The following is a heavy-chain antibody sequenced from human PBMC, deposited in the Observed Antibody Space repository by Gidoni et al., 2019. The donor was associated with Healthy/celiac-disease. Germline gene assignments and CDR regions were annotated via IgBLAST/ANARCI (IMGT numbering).Heavy chain of an antibody. J-gene: IGHJ6*03. CDR3: AREGCSSTSCYTPLYYYYYMDV. V-gene: IGHV4-4*02. Sequence: QVQLQESGPGLVKPSGTLSLTCAVSGGSLRRRTWWSWVRQPPGKGLEWLGEIYHSGSTNYNPSLQSRVTISVDKSKNQFSLKLSSVTAADTAVYYCAREGCSSTSCYTPLYYYYYMDVWGKGTTVTVSS. D-gene: IGHD2-2*02. CDR2: IYHSGST. CDR1: GGSLRRRTW.